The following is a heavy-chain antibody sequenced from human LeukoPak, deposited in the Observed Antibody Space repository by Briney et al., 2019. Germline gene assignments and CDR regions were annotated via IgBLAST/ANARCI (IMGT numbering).Heavy chain of an antibody. CDR3: AEGSRPNYVLLNYFDY. CDR1: GFTFSNYA. J-gene: IGHJ4*02. V-gene: IGHV3-23*01. CDR2: ISLTGRDT. D-gene: IGHD4-4*01. Sequence: GGSVRLSCAVSGFTFSNYAMRWVRQARGKGLEWVSGISLTGRDTYYADSVKGRFTMSRDNSKNTLYLEMNSLRADDTAVYYCAEGSRPNYVLLNYFDYWGQGTLVTVSS.